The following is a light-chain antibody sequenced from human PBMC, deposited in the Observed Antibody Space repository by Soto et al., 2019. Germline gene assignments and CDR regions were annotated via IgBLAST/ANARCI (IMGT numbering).Light chain of an antibody. J-gene: IGKJ2*01. Sequence: DIQMTQSPSSLSASVGDRVTITCRASQSISSYLNWYQQKPGKAPKLLIYAASSLQSVVPSRFSGSGSGTDFTLTIRSLQPEDFATYYCQQSYSTPRYTFGQGTKLEIK. CDR3: QQSYSTPRYT. CDR1: QSISSY. V-gene: IGKV1-39*01. CDR2: AAS.